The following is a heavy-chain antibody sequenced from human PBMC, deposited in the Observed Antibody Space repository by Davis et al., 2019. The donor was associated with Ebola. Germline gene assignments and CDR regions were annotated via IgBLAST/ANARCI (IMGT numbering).Heavy chain of an antibody. J-gene: IGHJ4*02. CDR1: GFTFSSYA. D-gene: IGHD2-21*02. CDR3: ATDPDPYCGGDCYPYYFDY. Sequence: GESLTISCAASGFTFSSYAMHWVRQAPGKGLEWVAVISYDGSNKYYADSVKGRFTISRDNSKNTLYLQMNGLGDDDTAVYYCATDPDPYCGGDCYPYYFDYWGQGTLVTVSS. CDR2: ISYDGSNK. V-gene: IGHV3-30*04.